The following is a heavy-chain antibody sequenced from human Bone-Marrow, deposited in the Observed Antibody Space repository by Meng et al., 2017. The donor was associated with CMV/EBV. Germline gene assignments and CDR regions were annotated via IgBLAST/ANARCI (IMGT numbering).Heavy chain of an antibody. V-gene: IGHV4-39*07. D-gene: IGHD2-2*01. CDR3: ARGRRFVVVPAALDY. J-gene: IGHJ4*02. CDR1: GDSISSSGYY. CDR2: IYYSGRT. Sequence: SETLSLTCTVSGDSISSSGYYWGWIRQPPGKGLEWIGSIYYSGRTYYNPSLKSRVTISVDTSKNQFSLKLSSVTAADTAVYYCARGRRFVVVPAALDYWGQGTLVTVSS.